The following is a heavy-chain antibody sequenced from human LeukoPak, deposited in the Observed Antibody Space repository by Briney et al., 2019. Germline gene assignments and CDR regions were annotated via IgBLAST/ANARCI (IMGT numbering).Heavy chain of an antibody. Sequence: AGGSLRLSCAASGFTFSSYYIHWVRQAPGKGLEWVSRINGDGSSTRYADSVKGRFTISRDSAKNTVYLQMNSLRVEDTAVYSCARGLYCSGINCYNGMDVWGKGTTVTVSS. CDR3: ARGLYCSGINCYNGMDV. V-gene: IGHV3-74*01. J-gene: IGHJ6*04. CDR2: INGDGSST. CDR1: GFTFSSYY. D-gene: IGHD2-15*01.